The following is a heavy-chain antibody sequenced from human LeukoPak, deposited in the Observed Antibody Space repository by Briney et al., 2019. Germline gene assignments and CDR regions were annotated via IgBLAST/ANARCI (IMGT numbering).Heavy chain of an antibody. D-gene: IGHD5-18*01. J-gene: IGHJ4*02. Sequence: GASVKVSCKASVYTFTSYYMHWVRQAPGQGLEWMGIINPSCCSTSYAQKFQGRVTMTRDMSTSTVYMELSSLRSEDTAMYYCAREIGPRQLHLWGSAFDYWGQGTLVTVSS. V-gene: IGHV1-46*01. CDR2: INPSCCST. CDR3: AREIGPRQLHLWGSAFDY. CDR1: VYTFTSYY.